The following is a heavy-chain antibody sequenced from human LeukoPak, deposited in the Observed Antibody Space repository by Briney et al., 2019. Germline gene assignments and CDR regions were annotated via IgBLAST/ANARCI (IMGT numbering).Heavy chain of an antibody. CDR3: ARGTSAAGSDY. CDR2: INHSGST. V-gene: IGHV4-34*01. D-gene: IGHD6-13*01. CDR1: GGSFSGYY. J-gene: IGHJ4*02. Sequence: PSETLSLTCAVYGGSFSGYYWSWIRQPPGKGLEWIGEINHSGSTNYNPSLKSRVTISVDTSKNQLSLKLSSVTAADTAVYYCARGTSAAGSDYWGQGTLVTVSS.